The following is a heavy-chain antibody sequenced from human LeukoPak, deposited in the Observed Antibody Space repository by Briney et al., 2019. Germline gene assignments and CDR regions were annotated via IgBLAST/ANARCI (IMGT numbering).Heavy chain of an antibody. Sequence: GVSLRLSCSASGFTFSTFAMHWVRQAPGERLEYVSGKNNNGDSTYYSDSVKARLTISRDNSKNTLFLQMASLRAEDTAVYYCVKTMMTFGGVIRTDAFDIWGQGTMVIVSS. CDR2: KNNNGDST. CDR1: GFTFSTFA. D-gene: IGHD3-16*01. CDR3: VKTMMTFGGVIRTDAFDI. J-gene: IGHJ3*02. V-gene: IGHV3-64D*06.